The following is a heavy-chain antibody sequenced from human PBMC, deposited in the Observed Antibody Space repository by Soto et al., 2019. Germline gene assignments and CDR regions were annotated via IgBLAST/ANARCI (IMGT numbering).Heavy chain of an antibody. Sequence: EVQLVESGGGLVKPGGSLRLSCAASGFTFSNAWMSWVRQAPGKGLEWVGRIKSKTDGGTTDYAAPVKGRFTISRDDSKNTLYLHSNSLKSADTAVYYGPTDPLLSYYFDYWGQGTLVTVSS. CDR1: GFTFSNAW. V-gene: IGHV3-15*01. CDR3: PTDPLLSYYFDY. D-gene: IGHD3-10*01. J-gene: IGHJ4*02. CDR2: IKSKTDGGTT.